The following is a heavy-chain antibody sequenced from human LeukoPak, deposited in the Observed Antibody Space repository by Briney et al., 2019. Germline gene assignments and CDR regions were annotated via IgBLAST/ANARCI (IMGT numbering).Heavy chain of an antibody. V-gene: IGHV6-1*01. CDR3: ARWLGQLAFDY. J-gene: IGHJ4*02. CDR2: TYYRSKWYD. D-gene: IGHD3-16*01. Sequence: SQTLSLTCAISGDSVSSNSAGWNWIRQSPSRGLEWLGRTYYRSKWYDDYAVSVKSRITINPDTSKNQFSLQLKSVTPKDTAVYYCARWLGQLAFDYWGQGTLVTVSS. CDR1: GDSVSSNSAG.